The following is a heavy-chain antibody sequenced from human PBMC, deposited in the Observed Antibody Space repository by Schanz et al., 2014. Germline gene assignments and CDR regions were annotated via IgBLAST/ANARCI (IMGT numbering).Heavy chain of an antibody. CDR2: IRYNGINE. J-gene: IGHJ3*01. CDR3: TRDRGALINHNDALDL. Sequence: QVQLVESGGGVVQPGGSLRLSCAASGFTFSNYGLHWVRQAPGKGLEWVAFIRYNGINEYYADSVKGRFTISRDNSKNTVYLQMNSLRSEDTAVYYCTRDRGALINHNDALDLWGQGTMVSVSS. CDR1: GFTFSNYG. D-gene: IGHD3-16*01. V-gene: IGHV3-30*02.